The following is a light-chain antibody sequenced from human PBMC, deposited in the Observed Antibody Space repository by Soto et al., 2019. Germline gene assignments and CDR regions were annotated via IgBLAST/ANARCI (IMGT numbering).Light chain of an antibody. CDR3: QQYNNWPSWT. J-gene: IGKJ1*01. V-gene: IGKV3D-15*01. CDR1: QNISNY. Sequence: IVFTQSPATLCLSPGLRPTLSVNASQNISNYLIWYQQKPGQAPRLLIYDVSNRATGIPARFSGSGSGTDFTLTISSLQSEDFAVYYCQQYNNWPSWTFGQGTKVDIK. CDR2: DVS.